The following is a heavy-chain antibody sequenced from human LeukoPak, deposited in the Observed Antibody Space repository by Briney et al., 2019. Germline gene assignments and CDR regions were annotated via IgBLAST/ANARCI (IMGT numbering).Heavy chain of an antibody. D-gene: IGHD6-19*01. CDR1: VSTFTRYG. V-gene: IGHV1-18*01. CDR3: ARVSPYSSGWYAY. CDR2: ISAYNGNT. J-gene: IGHJ4*02. Sequence: AFVKLSRTPSVSTFTRYGISWVSQARGHGLEWRGWISAYNGNTNSAQKLQGRVTMPTDTSTSTAYMELRSLSSDDAAVYYCARVSPYSSGWYAYWGQGTLVTVSS.